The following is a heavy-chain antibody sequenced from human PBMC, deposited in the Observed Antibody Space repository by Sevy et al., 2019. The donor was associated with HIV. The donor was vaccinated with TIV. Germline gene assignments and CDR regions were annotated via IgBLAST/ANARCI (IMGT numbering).Heavy chain of an antibody. V-gene: IGHV3-30-3*01. Sequence: GGSLRLSCAASGFTFSSYAMHWVRQAPGKGLEWVAVISYDGSNKYYAYSVKGRFTISRDNSKNTLYLQMNSLRAEDTAVYYCTREGSGSYYFDYWGQGTLVTVSS. CDR2: ISYDGSNK. CDR1: GFTFSSYA. CDR3: TREGSGSYYFDY. D-gene: IGHD3-10*01. J-gene: IGHJ4*02.